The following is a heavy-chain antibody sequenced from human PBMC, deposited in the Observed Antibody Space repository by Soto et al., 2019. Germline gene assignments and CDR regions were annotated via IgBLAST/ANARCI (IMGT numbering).Heavy chain of an antibody. V-gene: IGHV1-69*02. J-gene: IGHJ5*02. D-gene: IGHD3-10*01. CDR3: ARGGYGSCPNWFDP. Sequence: QVQLVQSGAEVKKPGSSVKVSCKASGGTFSSYTISWVRQAPGQGLEWMGRIIPILGIANYAQKFQGRVTITADKSTSTAYMELSSLRSEDTAVYYCARGGYGSCPNWFDPWGQGTLVTVSS. CDR2: IIPILGIA. CDR1: GGTFSSYT.